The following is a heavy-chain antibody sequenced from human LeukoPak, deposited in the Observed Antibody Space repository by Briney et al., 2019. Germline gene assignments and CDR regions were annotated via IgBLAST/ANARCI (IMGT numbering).Heavy chain of an antibody. V-gene: IGHV3-23*01. D-gene: IGHD3-10*01. CDR2: ISGSGDST. J-gene: IGHJ4*02. Sequence: GGTLRLSCAASGFTFSSYGMSWVRQAPGKGLEWVSAISGSGDSTYYADSVKGRFTISRDNSKNTLYLQMNSLRAEDTAVYYCAKDRGIISDYWGQGTLVTVSS. CDR1: GFTFSSYG. CDR3: AKDRGIISDY.